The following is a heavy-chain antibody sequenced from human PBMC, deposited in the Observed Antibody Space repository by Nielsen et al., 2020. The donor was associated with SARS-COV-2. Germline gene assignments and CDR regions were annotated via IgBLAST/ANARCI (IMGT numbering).Heavy chain of an antibody. CDR1: GFTFSSYS. V-gene: IGHV3-48*01. Sequence: GESLKISCAASGFTFSSYSMNWVRQAPGKGLEWVSYISSSSSTIYYADPVKGRFTISRDNAKNSLYLQMSSLRAEDTAVYYCARGGLQHWGQGTLVTVSS. CDR2: ISSSSSTI. CDR3: ARGGLQH. J-gene: IGHJ1*01.